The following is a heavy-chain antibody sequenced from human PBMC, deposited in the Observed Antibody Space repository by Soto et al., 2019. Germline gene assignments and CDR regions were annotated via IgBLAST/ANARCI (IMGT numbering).Heavy chain of an antibody. CDR2: INPNSGGT. CDR1: GYTFTGYY. CDR3: ARVPSEDSSSWSHFDY. D-gene: IGHD6-13*01. Sequence: GASVKVSCKASGYTFTGYYMHWVRQAPGQGLEWMGWINPNSGGTNYAQKFQGWVTMTRDTSISTAYMELSRLRSDDTAVYYCARVPSEDSSSWSHFDYWGQGTLVTVSS. J-gene: IGHJ4*02. V-gene: IGHV1-2*04.